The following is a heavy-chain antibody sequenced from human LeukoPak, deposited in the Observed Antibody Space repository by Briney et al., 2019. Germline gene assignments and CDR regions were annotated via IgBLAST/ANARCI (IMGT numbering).Heavy chain of an antibody. J-gene: IGHJ4*02. CDR2: ISSSSYI. CDR3: ARESIVVVPAATYDY. D-gene: IGHD2-2*01. V-gene: IGHV3-21*04. Sequence: GGSLRLSCAASGFTFSSYSMNWVRQAPGKGLEWVSSISSSSYIYYADSVKGRFTISRDNAKNSLYLQMNSLRAEDTAVYYCARESIVVVPAATYDYWGQGTLVTVSS. CDR1: GFTFSSYS.